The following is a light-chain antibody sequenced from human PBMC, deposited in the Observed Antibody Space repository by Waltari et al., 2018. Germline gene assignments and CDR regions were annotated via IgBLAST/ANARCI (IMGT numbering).Light chain of an antibody. CDR2: KGS. CDR3: SLDMGSCIWV. V-gene: IGLV8-61*01. Sequence: QTVVTQEPSLSVSPGGTVTLTCALTSGSVSTTSYATWYQQTPGQPPRTLVYKGSSRSSGVHYSCAGSILGNKAALTITGAQADDESNYYCSLDMGSCIWVFGGGTKLTVL. CDR1: SGSVSTTSY. J-gene: IGLJ3*02.